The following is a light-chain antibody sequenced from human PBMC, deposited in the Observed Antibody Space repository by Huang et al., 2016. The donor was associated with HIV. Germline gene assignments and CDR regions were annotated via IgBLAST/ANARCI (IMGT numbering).Light chain of an antibody. Sequence: EIVLTQSPGTLSFSPGERATLSCRASPRVSSNYLAGYQQKLGQAPKLLSDGASRRGTGIPDRFSGSGSGTDFTLTVSRLEPEDFAVYYCQRYDNSPWTFGQGTKVEIK. V-gene: IGKV3-20*01. CDR3: QRYDNSPWT. J-gene: IGKJ1*01. CDR1: PRVSSNY. CDR2: GAS.